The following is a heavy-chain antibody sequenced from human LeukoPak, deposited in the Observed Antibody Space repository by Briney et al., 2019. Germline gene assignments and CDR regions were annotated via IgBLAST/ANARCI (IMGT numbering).Heavy chain of an antibody. V-gene: IGHV1-2*02. Sequence: GASVKVSCKASGYMFTGYHMHWVRQAPGQGLEWMGWISLNSGGTSYAQTFEGRVTMTRDTSISTAYMELSRLRSADTAVYYCAKGGGGFDYWAQGPLVTVSS. CDR2: ISLNSGGT. CDR1: GYMFTGYH. D-gene: IGHD3-16*01. CDR3: AKGGGGFDY. J-gene: IGHJ4*02.